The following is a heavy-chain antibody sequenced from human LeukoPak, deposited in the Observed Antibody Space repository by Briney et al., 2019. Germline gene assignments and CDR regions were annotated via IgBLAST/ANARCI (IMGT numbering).Heavy chain of an antibody. Sequence: GGSLRLSCAASRFTFSSYGMNWVRQTPGKGLEWVSAISGSGDRTYHADSVKGRFTISRDNSKNMLYLQTDSLRAEDTALYYCAKHSSYDYFDYWGQGTLVTVSS. V-gene: IGHV3-23*01. D-gene: IGHD1-26*01. CDR2: ISGSGDRT. CDR3: AKHSSYDYFDY. CDR1: RFTFSSYG. J-gene: IGHJ4*02.